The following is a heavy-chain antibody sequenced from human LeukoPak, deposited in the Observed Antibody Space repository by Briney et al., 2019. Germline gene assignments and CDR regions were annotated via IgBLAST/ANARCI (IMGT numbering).Heavy chain of an antibody. V-gene: IGHV4-31*03. Sequence: SETLSLTCTVSGGSINTGGNYWSWIRQHPGKGLEWIGDVYYYRGSTHYTPSLKCRLTITIDTSKNQFSLRLSSVTAADTAVYFCARLFASGGYYYLDYWGQGTLVTVSS. CDR1: GGSINTGGNY. D-gene: IGHD3-22*01. CDR2: VYYYRGST. CDR3: ARLFASGGYYYLDY. J-gene: IGHJ4*02.